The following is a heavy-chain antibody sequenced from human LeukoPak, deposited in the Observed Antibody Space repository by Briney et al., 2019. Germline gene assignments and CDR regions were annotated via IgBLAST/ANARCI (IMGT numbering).Heavy chain of an antibody. J-gene: IGHJ6*03. CDR2: IYESEST. Sequence: WETLSLTCTVSGGSISNYFWSWIRQPPGRGLEWIGYIYESESTNYNPSLKSRVTISPDTPKKKFSLKLTSVTAADTAVYYCARSPPPFYDSSGYHYYYYMDVWGKGTTVTVSS. CDR3: ARSPPPFYDSSGYHYYYYMDV. V-gene: IGHV4-59*01. CDR1: GGSISNYF. D-gene: IGHD3-22*01.